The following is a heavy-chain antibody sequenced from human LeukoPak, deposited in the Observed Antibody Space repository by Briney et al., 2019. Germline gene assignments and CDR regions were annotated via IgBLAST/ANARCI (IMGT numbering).Heavy chain of an antibody. V-gene: IGHV5-51*01. CDR2: IYPDDSDT. CDR3: VRQNYDSSGYYFAY. Sequence: GESLKISCKGSGYSFTSYWIGWVRQMPGKGLEWMGIIYPDDSDTRYSPSFQGQATISADKSITTAYLQWSNLKASDTAMYYCVRQNYDSSGYYFAYWGQGTLVTVSS. D-gene: IGHD3-22*01. J-gene: IGHJ4*02. CDR1: GYSFTSYW.